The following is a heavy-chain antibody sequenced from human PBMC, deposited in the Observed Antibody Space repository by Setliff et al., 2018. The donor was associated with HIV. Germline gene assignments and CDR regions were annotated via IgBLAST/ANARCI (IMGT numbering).Heavy chain of an antibody. CDR3: ARDALFCDGGRCYAFNWLDS. Sequence: GGSLRLSCAASGFTFSSAAMSWVRQAPGKGLEWVSGISGSGVSTNYADPVKGRFTISRDNAKEKVFLQLSSLTVDDTGVYYCARDALFCDGGRCYAFNWLDSWGQGTLVTVSS. J-gene: IGHJ5*01. V-gene: IGHV3-23*01. CDR2: ISGSGVST. D-gene: IGHD2-15*01. CDR1: GFTFSSAA.